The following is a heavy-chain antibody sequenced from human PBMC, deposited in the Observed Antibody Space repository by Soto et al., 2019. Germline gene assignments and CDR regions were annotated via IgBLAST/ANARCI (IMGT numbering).Heavy chain of an antibody. Sequence: ASVMVSCKASGGTFSSYAISWVRHAPGKGRERMGKINRTCGRTSHPQKCQGSITISADDSMSTAYIELSSLLSEDTAVSYCARDSLSSFAIDVWGQGTTVTVSS. CDR2: INRTCGRT. CDR1: GGTFSSYA. D-gene: IGHD3-10*02. V-gene: IGHV1-69*13. CDR3: ARDSLSSFAIDV. J-gene: IGHJ6*02.